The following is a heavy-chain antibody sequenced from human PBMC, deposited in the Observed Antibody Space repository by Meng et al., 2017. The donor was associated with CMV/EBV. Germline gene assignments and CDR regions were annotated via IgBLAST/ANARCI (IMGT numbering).Heavy chain of an antibody. CDR1: GFTFSTSA. V-gene: IGHV3-73*01. D-gene: IGHD1-1*01. CDR2: ISSKAKSYAT. Sequence: GGSLRLSCAASGFTFSTSAIHWVRQASGKGLEWVGRISSKAKSYATTYAASVTGRFTISRDDSKNTAYLQMNSLKTEDTAIYYCTRHGGNWYGVDYWGLGTLVTVSS. J-gene: IGHJ4*02. CDR3: TRHGGNWYGVDY.